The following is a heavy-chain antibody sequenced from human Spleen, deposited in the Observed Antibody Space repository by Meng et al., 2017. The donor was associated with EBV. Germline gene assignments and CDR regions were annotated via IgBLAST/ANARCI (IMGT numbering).Heavy chain of an antibody. CDR1: GGAFSRPF. CDR3: ARGGPYYFDI. V-gene: IGHV4-34*01. J-gene: IGHJ2*01. Sequence: QVHLQPGGAGLLKPSETLSLSCAVNGGAFSRPFWSWIRQPPGKGLEWVGEINSSGSTEYNPSLKSRVTISEDTSRNQVSLKVRSVTAADTAVYYCARGGPYYFDIWGRGTLVTVSS. CDR2: INSSGST.